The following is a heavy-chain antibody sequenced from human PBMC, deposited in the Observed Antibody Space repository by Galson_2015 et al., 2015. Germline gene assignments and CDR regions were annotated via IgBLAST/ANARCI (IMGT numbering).Heavy chain of an antibody. Sequence: SCKASGYTFSDYYIHWIRQAPGQGLEWMGSIIPSGATAGYTQKFQGRVTMTRDLSTSTVYMELSSLRSEDTAVYYCAREKAGGMFDYWGQGTLVTVSS. CDR1: GYTFSDYY. J-gene: IGHJ4*02. V-gene: IGHV1-46*01. D-gene: IGHD2-15*01. CDR2: IIPSGATA. CDR3: AREKAGGMFDY.